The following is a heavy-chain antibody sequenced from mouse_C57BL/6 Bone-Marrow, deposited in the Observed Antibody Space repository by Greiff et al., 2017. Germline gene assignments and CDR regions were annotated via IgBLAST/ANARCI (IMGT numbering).Heavy chain of an antibody. D-gene: IGHD2-4*01. V-gene: IGHV1-69*01. CDR1: GYTFTSYW. J-gene: IGHJ3*01. CDR2: IDPSDSYT. CDR3: ARRGYDYPWFAY. Sequence: VQLQQPGAELVMPGASVKLSCKASGYTFTSYWMHWVKQRPGQGLEWIGEIDPSDSYTNYNQKFKGKSTLTVDKSSSTAYMQLSSLTSEDSAVYYCARRGYDYPWFAYWGQGTLVTVSA.